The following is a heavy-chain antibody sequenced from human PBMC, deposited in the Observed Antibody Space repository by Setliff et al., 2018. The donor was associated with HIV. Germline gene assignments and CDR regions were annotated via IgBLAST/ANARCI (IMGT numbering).Heavy chain of an antibody. CDR3: ARDGYYYDSSGHLAYYFDY. J-gene: IGHJ4*02. CDR1: GYIFTDYY. D-gene: IGHD3-22*01. CDR2: INTYTGNP. Sequence: ASVKVSCKASGYIFTDYYMHWVRQAPGQELGWMGWINTYTGNPTYAQDFTGRFVFSLDTSVSTAYLQISSLKAEDIAVYYCARDGYYYDSSGHLAYYFDYWGQGTLVTVS. V-gene: IGHV7-4-1*02.